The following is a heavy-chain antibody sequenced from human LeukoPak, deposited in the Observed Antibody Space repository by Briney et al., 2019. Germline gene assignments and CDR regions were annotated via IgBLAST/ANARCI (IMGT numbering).Heavy chain of an antibody. D-gene: IGHD6-6*01. Sequence: ASVKVSCKASGYTFTSYYMHWVRQAPGQGLEWMGWINPNSGGTNYAQKFQGRVTMTRDTSISTAYMELSRLRSDDTAVYYCAKAPYSSSSPMNYWGQGTLVTVSS. J-gene: IGHJ4*02. CDR3: AKAPYSSSSPMNY. CDR1: GYTFTSYY. V-gene: IGHV1-2*02. CDR2: INPNSGGT.